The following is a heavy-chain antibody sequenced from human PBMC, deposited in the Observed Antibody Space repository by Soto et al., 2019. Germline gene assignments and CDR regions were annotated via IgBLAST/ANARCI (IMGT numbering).Heavy chain of an antibody. CDR3: AEGRAGYYLDY. J-gene: IGHJ4*02. CDR2: IYWNDDK. CDR1: GFSLSTSGVG. V-gene: IGHV2-5*01. D-gene: IGHD3-10*01. Sequence: QITLKESGPTVVKPAQTLTLTCTFSGFSLSTSGVGVGWIRQPPGKALEWLALIYWNDDKRYSPSLKSRLTITKDTSKNQVVLTMTNMDPVDTATYYCAEGRAGYYLDYWGQGTLVTVSS.